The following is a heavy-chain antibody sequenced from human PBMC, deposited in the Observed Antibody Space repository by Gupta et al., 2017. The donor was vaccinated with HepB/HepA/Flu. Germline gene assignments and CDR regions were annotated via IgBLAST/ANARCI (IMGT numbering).Heavy chain of an antibody. CDR2: ISSRGTTI. CDR1: GFTFRTYE. CDR3: ARVPRTAYVDQDTRFDY. J-gene: IGHJ4*02. D-gene: IGHD3-16*01. Sequence: EVQLVESGGGLVQPGGSLRLSCAASGFTFRTYEMTWVRQAPGKGLEWVSYISSRGTTINYADSVKGRFTISRDNAKNSLYLQMNSLSAEDTAVYYCARVPRTAYVDQDTRFDYWGQGTLVTVSS. V-gene: IGHV3-48*03.